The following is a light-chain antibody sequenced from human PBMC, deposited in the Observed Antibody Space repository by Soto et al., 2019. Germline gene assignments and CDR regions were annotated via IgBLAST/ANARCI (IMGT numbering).Light chain of an antibody. V-gene: IGKV3-15*01. CDR1: QSVRSN. CDR2: GAS. J-gene: IGKJ4*01. Sequence: EIVMTQSPATLSVSPGERATLSCRASQSVRSNLAWYQQKPGQAPRLLIYGASTRATGIPARFSGSGSGTEFTLTISSLQSEDFAVYYCQQYNNWPPLLTFGGGTKVEIK. CDR3: QQYNNWPPLLT.